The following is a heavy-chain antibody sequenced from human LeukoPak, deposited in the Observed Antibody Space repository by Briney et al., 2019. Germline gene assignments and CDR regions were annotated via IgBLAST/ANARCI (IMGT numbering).Heavy chain of an antibody. Sequence: GASVKVSCKASGYTFTSYDINWVRQATGQGLEWMGWMNPNSGNTGYAQKFQGRVTMTRNTSISTAYMELSSLRSEDTAVYYCAREEQLADPELDYWGQGTLVTVSS. CDR1: GYTFTSYD. CDR2: MNPNSGNT. V-gene: IGHV1-8*01. CDR3: AREEQLADPELDY. D-gene: IGHD6-13*01. J-gene: IGHJ4*02.